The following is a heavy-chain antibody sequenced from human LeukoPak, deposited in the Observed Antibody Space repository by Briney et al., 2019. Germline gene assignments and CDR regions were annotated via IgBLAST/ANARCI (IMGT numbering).Heavy chain of an antibody. V-gene: IGHV4-38-2*02. CDR1: GYSISSGYY. CDR3: ARDVSSEGP. CDR2: IYTSGST. J-gene: IGHJ5*02. Sequence: SETLSLTCTVSGYSISSGYYWGWIRQPPGKGLEWIGSIYTSGSTYYNPSLKSRVTISVDTSKNQFSLKLSSVTAADTAVYYCARDVSSEGPWGQGTLVTVSS. D-gene: IGHD6-19*01.